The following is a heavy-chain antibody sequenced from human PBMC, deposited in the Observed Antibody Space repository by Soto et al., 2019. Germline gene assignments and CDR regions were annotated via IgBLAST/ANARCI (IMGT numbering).Heavy chain of an antibody. D-gene: IGHD3-10*01. CDR3: ARGRSRDSGTYHNRWFDP. CDR1: GCSISNYY. V-gene: IGHV4-59*01. J-gene: IGHJ5*02. Sequence: SETLSLTCTVSGCSISNYYWSWFRQTPDKGLESIGYIYSSGNTNYNPSLKSRVTISVDTSKNQFSLKLTSVTAADTAVYYCARGRSRDSGTYHNRWFDPWGQGTRVT. CDR2: IYSSGNT.